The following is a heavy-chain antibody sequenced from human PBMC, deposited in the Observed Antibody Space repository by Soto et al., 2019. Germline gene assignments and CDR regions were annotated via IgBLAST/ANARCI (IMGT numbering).Heavy chain of an antibody. CDR2: ISSGSSYI. D-gene: IGHD3-10*01. J-gene: IGHJ6*02. CDR3: ARSSGGSGKLWNYYGMDV. Sequence: EVQLVESGGGLVKPGGSLRLSCAASGFTFSSYSMNWVRQAPGKGLEWVSSISSGSSYIYYADSVKGRFTISRDNAKKSLYLKMNSLRAEDTAVYYCARSSGGSGKLWNYYGMDVWGQGPTVTVSS. CDR1: GFTFSSYS. V-gene: IGHV3-21*01.